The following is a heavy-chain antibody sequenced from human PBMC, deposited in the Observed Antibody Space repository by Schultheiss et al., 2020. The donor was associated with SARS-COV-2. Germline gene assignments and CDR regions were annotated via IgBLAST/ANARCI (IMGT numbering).Heavy chain of an antibody. J-gene: IGHJ3*02. CDR1: GGSISSSSYY. V-gene: IGHV4-39*01. CDR3: ARGGADAFDI. Sequence: SETLSLTCTVSGGSISSSSYYWGWIRQPPGKGLEWIGSIYYSGSTYYNPSLKSRVTISVDTSKNQFSLKLSSVTAADTAVYYCARGGADAFDIWGQGTMVTVSS. CDR2: IYYSGST. D-gene: IGHD3-16*01.